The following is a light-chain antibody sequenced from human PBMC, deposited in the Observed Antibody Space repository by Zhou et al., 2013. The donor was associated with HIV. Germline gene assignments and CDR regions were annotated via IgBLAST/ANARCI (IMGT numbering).Light chain of an antibody. J-gene: IGKJ4*01. CDR3: QQYGSSPPLT. Sequence: EIVMTQSPATLSLSPGERATLSCRASQSVASNFIAWYQHKPGQAPRLLIYGASSRATGIPDRFGGSGSGTDFTLTISRLEPEDFAVYYCQQYGSSPPLTFGGGTKVEIK. V-gene: IGKV3-20*01. CDR1: QSVASNF. CDR2: GAS.